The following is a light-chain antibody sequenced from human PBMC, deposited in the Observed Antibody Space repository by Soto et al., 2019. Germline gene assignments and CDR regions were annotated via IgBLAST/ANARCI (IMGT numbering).Light chain of an antibody. CDR1: SSNIGSNT. V-gene: IGLV1-44*01. Sequence: QSALTQPPSASGTPGQRVTISCSGSSSNIGSNTVNWYQQFPGTAPRLLIYSNNQRPSGVPDRFSGSKSGTSASLAISGLQSEDEADYYCAAWDDSLNGSYVFGTGTKLTVL. CDR2: SNN. CDR3: AAWDDSLNGSYV. J-gene: IGLJ1*01.